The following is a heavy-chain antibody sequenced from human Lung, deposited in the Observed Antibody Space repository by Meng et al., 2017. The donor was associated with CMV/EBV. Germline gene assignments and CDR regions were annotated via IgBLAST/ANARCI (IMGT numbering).Heavy chain of an antibody. CDR2: INPSDRWT. Sequence: ASVKVSXKASGYTFTSYNMHWVRQAPGQGLEWMGMINPSDRWTTYAQRFQGRATMTTDTSTSTVYMELSSLRSDDTAVYYCARAGVLPSDPTANRYYGLDVWGQGXTVTVSS. V-gene: IGHV1-46*01. D-gene: IGHD1-14*01. CDR1: GYTFTSYN. J-gene: IGHJ6*02. CDR3: ARAGVLPSDPTANRYYGLDV.